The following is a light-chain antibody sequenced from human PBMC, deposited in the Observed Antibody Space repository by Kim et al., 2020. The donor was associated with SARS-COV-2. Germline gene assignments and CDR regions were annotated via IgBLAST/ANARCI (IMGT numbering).Light chain of an antibody. CDR1: SSDIGSYNY. Sequence: GQSITISCTGTSSDIGSYNYVSWYQQLPGQAPKLLIYDVSNRPSGVSHRFSGSKSGVTASLTISGLQAGDEADYYCSSYATSDTLLFGGGTQLTVL. V-gene: IGLV2-14*03. J-gene: IGLJ3*02. CDR3: SSYATSDTLL. CDR2: DVS.